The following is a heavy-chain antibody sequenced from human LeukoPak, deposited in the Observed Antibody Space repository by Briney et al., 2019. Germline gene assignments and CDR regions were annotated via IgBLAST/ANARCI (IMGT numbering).Heavy chain of an antibody. CDR1: GYTFTSYG. J-gene: IGHJ6*03. CDR2: IIPIFGTA. Sequence: AAVKVSCKASGYTFTSYGISWVRQAPGQGLEWMGGIIPIFGTANYAQKFQGRVTITADESTSTAYTELSSLRSEDTAVYYCASYAGYSYASYYYYYMDVWGKGTTVTISS. V-gene: IGHV1-69*13. D-gene: IGHD5-18*01. CDR3: ASYAGYSYASYYYYYMDV.